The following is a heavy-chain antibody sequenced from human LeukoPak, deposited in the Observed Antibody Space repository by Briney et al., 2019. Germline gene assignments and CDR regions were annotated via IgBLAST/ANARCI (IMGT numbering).Heavy chain of an antibody. V-gene: IGHV4-59*08. D-gene: IGHD6-6*01. CDR2: IYYSGST. CDR3: ARRGSLAAHFDY. J-gene: IGHJ4*02. CDR1: GASISSYY. Sequence: SETLSLTCTVSGASISSYYWSWIRQPPGKGLEWIGYIYYSGSTNYNPSLKSRVTISVDTSKNQFSLKLSSVTAADTAVYYCARRGSLAAHFDYWGQGTLVTVSS.